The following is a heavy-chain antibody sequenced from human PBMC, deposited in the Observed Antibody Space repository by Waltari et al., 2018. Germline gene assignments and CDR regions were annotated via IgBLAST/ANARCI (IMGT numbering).Heavy chain of an antibody. CDR3: ARQPRSGSFKSYFDH. D-gene: IGHD6-13*01. CDR2: IYYSGNT. V-gene: IGHV4-39*07. Sequence: QLQLQESGPGLVKPSETLSLTCIVSGDAISSSNYYWGWIRQPPGKGLEWIGIIYYSGNTYYTPSLKSRVTISVDTSKNQFFLHLTSVTAADAAMYYCARQPRSGSFKSYFDHWGQGTLVTVSS. J-gene: IGHJ4*02. CDR1: GDAISSSNYY.